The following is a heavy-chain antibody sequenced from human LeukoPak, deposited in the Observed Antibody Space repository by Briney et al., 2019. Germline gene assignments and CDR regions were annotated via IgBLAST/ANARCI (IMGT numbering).Heavy chain of an antibody. CDR1: GGSISNDY. J-gene: IGHJ4*02. V-gene: IGHV4-59*13. Sequence: SETLSLTCTVSGGSISNDYWSWIRQPPGKGLERIAYINYNWDTNYSPSLKSRATISIDTSKNQFSLKLSFVTAADTAVYYCARDVGATPGYFDYWGQGTLVTVSS. D-gene: IGHD1-26*01. CDR2: INYNWDT. CDR3: ARDVGATPGYFDY.